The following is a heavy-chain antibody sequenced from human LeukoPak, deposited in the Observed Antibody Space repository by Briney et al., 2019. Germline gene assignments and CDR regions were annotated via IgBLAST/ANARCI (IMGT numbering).Heavy chain of an antibody. D-gene: IGHD1-26*01. V-gene: IGHV3-7*01. CDR1: GFTFSSYW. CDR3: ARALGGNARPHGCYYYYYMDV. CDR2: IKQDGSEE. J-gene: IGHJ6*03. Sequence: GGSLRLSCAASGFTFSSYWMSWVRQAPGKGLEWVANIKQDGSEEYYVDSVKGRFTISRDNAKNSLYLQMNSLRAEDTAVYYCARALGGNARPHGCYYYYYMDVWGKGTTVTVSS.